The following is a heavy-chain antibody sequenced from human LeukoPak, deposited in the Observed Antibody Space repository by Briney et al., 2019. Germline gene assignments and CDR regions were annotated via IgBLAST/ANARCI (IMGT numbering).Heavy chain of an antibody. Sequence: QTGGSLRLSCAASGFTFRNYAIHWVRQAQGKGLGWVATVWDDGKKKCYAESVRGRFTISKANSKNMLYLQMTTLRAEATAVYYCARTHSYCGMDVWGQGTTVTVSS. CDR2: VWDDGKKK. J-gene: IGHJ6*02. V-gene: IGHV3-33*01. CDR3: ARTHSYCGMDV. CDR1: GFTFRNYA.